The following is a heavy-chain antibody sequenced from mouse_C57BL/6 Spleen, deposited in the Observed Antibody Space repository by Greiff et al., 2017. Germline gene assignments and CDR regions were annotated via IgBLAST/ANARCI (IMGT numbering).Heavy chain of an antibody. Sequence: EVQLQQSGPELVKPGASVTISCKASGYSFTDYNMNWVKQSNGKSLEGIGVINPNHGTTSYNQKFKGKATLTVDQSSSTAYMQLNSLTSKDAAVYYCTIYYDYDGAYWGQGTLVTVSA. CDR2: INPNHGTT. V-gene: IGHV1-39*01. CDR3: TIYYDYDGAY. CDR1: GYSFTDYN. J-gene: IGHJ3*01. D-gene: IGHD2-4*01.